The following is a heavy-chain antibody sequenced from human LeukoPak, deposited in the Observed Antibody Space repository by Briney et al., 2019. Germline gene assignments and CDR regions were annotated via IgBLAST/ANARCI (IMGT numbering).Heavy chain of an antibody. CDR2: IYSGGST. Sequence: GGSLRLSCAASGFTVSSNYMSWVRQAPGKGMEWVSVIYSGGSTYYADSVKGRFTISRDNSKNTLYLQMNSLRAEDTAVYYCARGNYGSGSYYVDYWGQGTLVTVSS. J-gene: IGHJ4*02. CDR3: ARGNYGSGSYYVDY. D-gene: IGHD3-10*01. V-gene: IGHV3-66*01. CDR1: GFTVSSNY.